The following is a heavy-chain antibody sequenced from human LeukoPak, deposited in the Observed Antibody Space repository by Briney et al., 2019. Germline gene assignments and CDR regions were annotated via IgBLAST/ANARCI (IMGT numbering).Heavy chain of an antibody. CDR2: INHSGST. D-gene: IGHD3-22*01. J-gene: IGHJ4*02. CDR1: GGSFSGYY. CDR3: ARGPAYYYDSSGYYFDY. V-gene: IGHV4-34*01. Sequence: PSETLCLTCAVYGGSFSGYYWSWIRQPPGKGLEWIGEINHSGSTNYNPSLKSRVTISVDTSKNQFSLKLSTVTAADTAVYYCARGPAYYYDSSGYYFDYWGQGTLVTVSS.